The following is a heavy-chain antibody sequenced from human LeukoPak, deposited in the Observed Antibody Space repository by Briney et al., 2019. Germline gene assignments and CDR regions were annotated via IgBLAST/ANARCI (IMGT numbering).Heavy chain of an antibody. D-gene: IGHD5/OR15-5a*01. CDR2: IYYSGST. Sequence: SETLSLTCTVSGGSISSYYWSWIRQPPGKGLEWIGYIYYSGSTNYNPSLKSRVTISVDTSKNQFSLKLSSVTAADTAVYYCASDDVWANAFDIWGQGTMVTVSS. CDR1: GGSISSYY. CDR3: ASDDVWANAFDI. V-gene: IGHV4-59*01. J-gene: IGHJ3*02.